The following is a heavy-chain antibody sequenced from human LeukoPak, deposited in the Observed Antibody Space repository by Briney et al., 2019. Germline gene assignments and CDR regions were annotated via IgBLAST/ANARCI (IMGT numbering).Heavy chain of an antibody. D-gene: IGHD6-6*01. CDR1: GDSINSSTYY. J-gene: IGHJ4*02. Sequence: SETLSLTCTVSGDSINSSTYYWAWVRQPPGKGLEWIASIYYSGTTYYNPSLKSRVTISVDKSKNQFSLKLSSVTAADTAVYYCARVYSSLYYFDYWGQGTLVTVSS. CDR3: ARVYSSLYYFDY. CDR2: IYYSGTT. V-gene: IGHV4-39*07.